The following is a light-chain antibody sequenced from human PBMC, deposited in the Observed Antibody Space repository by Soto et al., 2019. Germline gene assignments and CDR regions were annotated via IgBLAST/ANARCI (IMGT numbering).Light chain of an antibody. V-gene: IGKV3-20*01. CDR3: QQHGSATST. CDR1: QCIXNNY. J-gene: IGKJ1*01. CDR2: CAS. Sequence: CAFALSLSPAERSTLSCRASQCIXNNYLAGYKQKPGQAPRLRXDCASNRATGSPDRLSGSGSGTDFTLTISGLEPEDFAVYYCQQHGSATSTFGQGTKVDIK.